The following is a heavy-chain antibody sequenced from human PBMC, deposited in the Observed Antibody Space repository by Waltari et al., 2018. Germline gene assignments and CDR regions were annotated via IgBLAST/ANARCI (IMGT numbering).Heavy chain of an antibody. CDR1: GFTFSSYD. J-gene: IGHJ5*02. Sequence: EVQLLESGGGLVQPGGSLRLSCAASGFTFSSYDMGWVRQAPGKGLEGVSGIGSSGRNTYYADSVKGRFTISRDDSKNTLYLQMNSLRAEDTAVYYCAKGPAARTNWFDPWGQGTLVTVSS. D-gene: IGHD2-2*01. V-gene: IGHV3-23*01. CDR2: IGSSGRNT. CDR3: AKGPAARTNWFDP.